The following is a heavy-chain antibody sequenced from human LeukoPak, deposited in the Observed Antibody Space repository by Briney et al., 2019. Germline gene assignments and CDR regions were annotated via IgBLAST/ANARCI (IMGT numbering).Heavy chain of an antibody. V-gene: IGHV3-48*03. CDR1: EFTFSTYE. Sequence: GGSLRLSCAASEFTFSTYEMNWVRQAPGKGLEWVSYISSSGGSIYYADSVKGRFTISRDNAKNSLYLQMNSLRAEDTAVYYCAKTSGWHHDYWGQGTLVTVSS. CDR2: ISSSGGSI. J-gene: IGHJ4*02. CDR3: AKTSGWHHDY. D-gene: IGHD6-19*01.